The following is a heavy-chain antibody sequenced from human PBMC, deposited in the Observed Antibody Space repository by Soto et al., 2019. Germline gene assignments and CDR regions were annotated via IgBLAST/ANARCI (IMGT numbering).Heavy chain of an antibody. V-gene: IGHV4-4*07. CDR1: GGSISSFY. CDR2: IDSGGRN. D-gene: IGHD6-13*01. J-gene: IGHJ4*02. Sequence: SETLSLTCTVSGGSISSFYWSWIRQPAGKGLEWIGRIDSGGRNNYNPSLKSRVTMSVDTYKNQFSLRLRSVTAADTGVYFSARGSSRWDYWGQGTLVTVSS. CDR3: ARGSSRWDY.